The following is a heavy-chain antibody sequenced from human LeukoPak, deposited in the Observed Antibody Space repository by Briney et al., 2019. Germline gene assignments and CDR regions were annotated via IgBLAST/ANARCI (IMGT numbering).Heavy chain of an antibody. CDR1: GGSFSGYY. D-gene: IGHD2-2*01. Sequence: PSGTLSLTCAVYGGSFSGYYWSWIRQPPGEGLEWIGEINHSGSTNYNPSLKSRVTISVDTSKNQFSLKLSSVTAADTAVYYCARGRPRIVVVPAAIRWFDPWGQGTLVTVSS. CDR3: ARGRPRIVVVPAAIRWFDP. CDR2: INHSGST. V-gene: IGHV4-34*01. J-gene: IGHJ5*02.